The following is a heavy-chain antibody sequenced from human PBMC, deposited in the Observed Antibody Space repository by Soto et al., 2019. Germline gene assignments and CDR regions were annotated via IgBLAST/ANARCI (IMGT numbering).Heavy chain of an antibody. CDR1: GFTFTSSA. CDR3: AADPTHYYDSSGYYYYYGMDV. Sequence: SVKVSCKASGFTFTSSAVQWVRQARGQRLEWIGWIVVGSGNTNYAQKFQERVTITRDMSTSTAYMELSSLRSEDTAVYYCAADPTHYYDSSGYYYYYGMDVWGQGTTVTVSS. CDR2: IVVGSGNT. J-gene: IGHJ6*02. V-gene: IGHV1-58*01. D-gene: IGHD3-22*01.